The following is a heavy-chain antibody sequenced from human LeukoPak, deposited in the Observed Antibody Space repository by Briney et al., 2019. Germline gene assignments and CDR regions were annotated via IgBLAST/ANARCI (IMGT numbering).Heavy chain of an antibody. J-gene: IGHJ4*02. D-gene: IGHD3-22*01. CDR2: IYPGDSDT. Sequence: GESLKVSWKGSGYSFTSYWIGWVRQMPGKGLEWMGIIYPGDSDTRYSPSFQGQVTISADKSISTAYLQWSSLKASDTAMYYCARSPLGVTYYYDSSGSLLFDYWGQGTLVTVSS. CDR3: ARSPLGVTYYYDSSGSLLFDY. CDR1: GYSFTSYW. V-gene: IGHV5-51*01.